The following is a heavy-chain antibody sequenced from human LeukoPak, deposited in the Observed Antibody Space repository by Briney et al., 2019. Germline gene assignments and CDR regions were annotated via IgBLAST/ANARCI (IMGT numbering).Heavy chain of an antibody. CDR1: ASTFINSA. J-gene: IGHJ4*02. D-gene: IGHD6-19*01. V-gene: IGHV1-58*02. CDR2: IAVGSGNT. Sequence: SVKVSCKASASTFINSAMQWVRQARAQRPEWIGLIAVGSGNTNYAQKFLERVTITRDISTTTAHLELSGLRAEDTAVYFCAADLIAVAGSWYWGEGTLVSVSS. CDR3: AADLIAVAGSWY.